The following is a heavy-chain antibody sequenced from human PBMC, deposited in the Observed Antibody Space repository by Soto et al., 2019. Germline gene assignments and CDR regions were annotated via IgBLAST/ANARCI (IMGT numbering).Heavy chain of an antibody. Sequence: ASVKVSCKASGYTFTSYGISGVRQAPGQGLEWMGWISAYNGNTNYAQKLQGRVTKTTDTSTSTSYMELRSLRSDDTAVYYCARSSIAARPLDYWGQGTLVTVS. CDR2: ISAYNGNT. CDR3: ARSSIAARPLDY. J-gene: IGHJ4*02. D-gene: IGHD6-6*01. CDR1: GYTFTSYG. V-gene: IGHV1-18*01.